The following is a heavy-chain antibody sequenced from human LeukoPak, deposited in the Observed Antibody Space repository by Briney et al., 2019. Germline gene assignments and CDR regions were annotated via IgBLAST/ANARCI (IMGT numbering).Heavy chain of an antibody. CDR2: IYDSGST. CDR1: GGSIRSSYYY. Sequence: SETLSLTCTVSGGSIRSSYYYWGWIRQPPGKGLEWIGSIYDSGSTCYNPSLKSRVTISVDTSKNQFSLKLNSVTAADTAVYYCARVGPYCSSTSCYHGFDPWGQGTLVTVSS. D-gene: IGHD2-2*01. V-gene: IGHV4-39*01. J-gene: IGHJ5*02. CDR3: ARVGPYCSSTSCYHGFDP.